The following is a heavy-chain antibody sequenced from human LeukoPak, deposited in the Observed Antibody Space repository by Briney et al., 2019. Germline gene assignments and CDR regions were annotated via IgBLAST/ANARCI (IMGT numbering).Heavy chain of an antibody. CDR3: ARSRIVSGYMDV. D-gene: IGHD2/OR15-2a*01. V-gene: IGHV1-18*01. J-gene: IGHJ6*03. CDR2: ISGYNGNT. CDR1: GYTFNTYG. Sequence: ASVKVSCKASGYTFNTYGISWVRQAPGRGLEWMGWISGYNGNTNYAQNLQGRVTMTTDTSTRIAYMELRSLRSDDTAVYYCARSRIVSGYMDVWGKGTTVTVS.